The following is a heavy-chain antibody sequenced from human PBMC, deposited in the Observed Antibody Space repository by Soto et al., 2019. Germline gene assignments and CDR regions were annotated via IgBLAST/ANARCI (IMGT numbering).Heavy chain of an antibody. V-gene: IGHV3-30*18. CDR3: AKEGSGYFGYFDY. Sequence: QVQLVESGGGVVQPGRSLRLSCAASGFTFSSYGMHWVRQAPGKGLEWVAVISYDGSNKYYADSVKGRFTISRDNSKNTLYLQMNSLRAEDTVVYYCAKEGSGYFGYFDYWGQGTLVTVSS. J-gene: IGHJ4*02. CDR2: ISYDGSNK. CDR1: GFTFSSYG. D-gene: IGHD3-22*01.